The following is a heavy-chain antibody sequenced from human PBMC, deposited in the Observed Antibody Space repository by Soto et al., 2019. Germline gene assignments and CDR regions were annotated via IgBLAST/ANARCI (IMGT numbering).Heavy chain of an antibody. CDR2: IYYSGST. D-gene: IGHD6-13*01. CDR1: GGSISSYY. Sequence: SETLSLTCTVSGGSISSYYWSWIRQPPGKGLEWIGYIYYSGSTNYNPSLKSRVTISVDTSKNQFSLKLSSVTAVDTAVYYCAREGAAAWGYYYGMDVWGQGTTVT. V-gene: IGHV4-59*01. CDR3: AREGAAAWGYYYGMDV. J-gene: IGHJ6*02.